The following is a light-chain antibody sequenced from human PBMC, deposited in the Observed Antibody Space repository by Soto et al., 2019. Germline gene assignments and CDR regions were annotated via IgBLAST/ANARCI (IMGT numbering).Light chain of an antibody. Sequence: QSVLNQPASVSGSPGQSIAISCIGVRTDGDGHDYVSWYQQHPGQAPQLIIYDVYNRPSGVSDRFSGSNSGNTASLVISGLQAEDEADYFCTSYTASSPFYVFGAGTKVTVL. CDR1: RTDGDGHDY. J-gene: IGLJ1*01. CDR2: DVY. CDR3: TSYTASSPFYV. V-gene: IGLV2-14*03.